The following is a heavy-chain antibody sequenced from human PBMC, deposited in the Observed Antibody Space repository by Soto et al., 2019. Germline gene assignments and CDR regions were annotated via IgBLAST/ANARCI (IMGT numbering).Heavy chain of an antibody. CDR2: IRQDGSEK. J-gene: IGHJ6*03. V-gene: IGHV3-7*01. CDR3: ARDRRFDYYYYMDV. Sequence: GGSLRLSCAASGFTFSNYWMTWVRQAPGKGLERVADIRQDGSEKYYVDFVKGRFTISRDNTKNSMILQMNSLRVDDTAVYYCARDRRFDYYYYMDVWGKGTTVTVSS. CDR1: GFTFSNYW.